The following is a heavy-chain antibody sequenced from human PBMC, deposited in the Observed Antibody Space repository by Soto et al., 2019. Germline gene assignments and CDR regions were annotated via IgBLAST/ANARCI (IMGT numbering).Heavy chain of an antibody. J-gene: IGHJ3*02. D-gene: IGHD3-9*01. CDR2: ISGSGGST. CDR3: AKELSDFDWLQDAFDI. V-gene: IGHV3-23*01. CDR1: GFTFSSYA. Sequence: GGSLRLSCAASGFTFSSYAMSWVRQAPGKGLEWVSAISGSGGSTYYADSVKGRFTISRDNSKNTLYLQMNSLRAEDTAVYYCAKELSDFDWLQDAFDIWGQGTMVTVSS.